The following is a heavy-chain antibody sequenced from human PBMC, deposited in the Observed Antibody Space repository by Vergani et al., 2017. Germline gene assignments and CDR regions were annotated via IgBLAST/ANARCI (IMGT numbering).Heavy chain of an antibody. CDR2: LSASDRRT. CDR1: GFTFIMHA. Sequence: EVQLLESGGDLVQPGGSLRLSCAASGFTFIMHAMSWVRHAPGKGLEWVSTLSASDRRTHYADSVKGRFTISRDNSKNTLFLHMNSLRPEDTAVYYCAKVGRSEVAGTFGAFDIWGQGTMVTVSS. J-gene: IGHJ3*02. V-gene: IGHV3-23*01. D-gene: IGHD6-19*01. CDR3: AKVGRSEVAGTFGAFDI.